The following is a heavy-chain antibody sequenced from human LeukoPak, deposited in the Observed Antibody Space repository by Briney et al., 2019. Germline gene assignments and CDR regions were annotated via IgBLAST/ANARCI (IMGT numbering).Heavy chain of an antibody. CDR3: ARGGYYYGSGSYYLDP. Sequence: SETLSLTCTVSGGSISSYYWSWIRQPAGKGLEWIRRIYTSGSTNYNPSLKSRVTMSVDTSKNQFSLKLSSVTAADTAVYYCARGGYYYGSGSYYLDPWGQGTLVTVSS. J-gene: IGHJ5*02. CDR2: IYTSGST. D-gene: IGHD3-10*01. CDR1: GGSISSYY. V-gene: IGHV4-4*07.